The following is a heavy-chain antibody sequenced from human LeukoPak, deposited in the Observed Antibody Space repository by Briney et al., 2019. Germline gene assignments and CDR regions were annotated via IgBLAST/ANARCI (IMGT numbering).Heavy chain of an antibody. J-gene: IGHJ4*02. D-gene: IGHD6-19*01. CDR1: GFTFDDYG. Sequence: GGSLRLSCAASGFTFDDYGMSWVRQAPGKGLERVSGINWNGASTGYVDSVKGRFTISRDNAKNSLYLQMNSLRAEDTALYYCAVSGWYDLKGYFDYWGQGTLVTVSS. CDR2: INWNGAST. CDR3: AVSGWYDLKGYFDY. V-gene: IGHV3-20*04.